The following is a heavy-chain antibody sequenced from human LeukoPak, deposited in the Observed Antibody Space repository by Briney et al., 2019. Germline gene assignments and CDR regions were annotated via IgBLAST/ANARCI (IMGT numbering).Heavy chain of an antibody. CDR1: GGSISSTFYY. V-gene: IGHV4-39*07. J-gene: IGHJ4*02. CDR2: INYSGST. Sequence: SETLSLTCTVSGGSISSTFYYWGWIRQPPGKGLEWIGSINYSGSTYYNPSLKSRVTISVDTSKNQFSLKLSSVTAADTAVYYCARGREVVAAADFDYWGQGTLVTVSS. CDR3: ARGREVVAAADFDY. D-gene: IGHD2-15*01.